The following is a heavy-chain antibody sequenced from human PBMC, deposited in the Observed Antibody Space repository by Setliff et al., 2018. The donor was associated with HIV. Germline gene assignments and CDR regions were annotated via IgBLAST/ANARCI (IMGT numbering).Heavy chain of an antibody. D-gene: IGHD5-18*01. CDR1: GGSIDSTSYY. CDR3: ARGHIRRIQVWTTPETDLDF. J-gene: IGHJ4*02. V-gene: IGHV4-39*01. Sequence: SETLSLTCTVSGGSIDSTSYYWGWIRQPPGKGLEWIGSIYYSGTTYYNPSLKSRVTISVDRSRNQFSLTLSSVTAADTATYYCARGHIRRIQVWTTPETDLDFWGQGNLVTVSS. CDR2: IYYSGTT.